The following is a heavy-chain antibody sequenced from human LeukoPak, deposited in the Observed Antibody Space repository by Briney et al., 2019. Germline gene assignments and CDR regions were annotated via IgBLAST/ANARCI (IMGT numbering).Heavy chain of an antibody. CDR2: INPNSGGT. Sequence: ASVKVSCKASGYTFDNYAISWMRQAPGQGLEWMGWINPNSGGTNYAQKFQGRVTMTRDTSISTAYMELSRLRSDDTAVYYCASIYFLVATSQYYYYGMDVWGQGTTVTVSS. V-gene: IGHV1-2*02. CDR1: GYTFDNYA. CDR3: ASIYFLVATSQYYYYGMDV. D-gene: IGHD2-15*01. J-gene: IGHJ6*02.